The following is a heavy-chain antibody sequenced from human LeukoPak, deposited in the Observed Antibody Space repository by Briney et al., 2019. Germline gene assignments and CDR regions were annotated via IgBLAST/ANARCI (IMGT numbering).Heavy chain of an antibody. Sequence: GGSLRLSCEASGFTFSTYEMNWVRQAPGKGLEWVSYISSSGSNIYYADSVKGRFTISRGNARNSLYLQMNSLRVEDTAVYYCATSGQDDYWGQGTLVTVSS. V-gene: IGHV3-48*03. J-gene: IGHJ4*02. D-gene: IGHD2-15*01. CDR1: GFTFSTYE. CDR2: ISSSGSNI. CDR3: ATSGQDDY.